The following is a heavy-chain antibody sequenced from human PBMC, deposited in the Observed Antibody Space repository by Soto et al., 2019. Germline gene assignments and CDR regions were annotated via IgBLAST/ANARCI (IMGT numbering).Heavy chain of an antibody. V-gene: IGHV1-8*01. CDR1: GYTFTSYD. D-gene: IGHD3-10*01. J-gene: IGHJ6*02. CDR3: ARAITMVRGVIEPYYYYYYGMDV. Sequence: GXSVKVSCKASGYTFTSYDINWVRQATVQGLEWMGWMNPNSGNTGYAQKFQGRVTMTRNTSISTAYMELSSLRSEDTAVYYCARAITMVRGVIEPYYYYYYGMDVWGQGTTVTVSS. CDR2: MNPNSGNT.